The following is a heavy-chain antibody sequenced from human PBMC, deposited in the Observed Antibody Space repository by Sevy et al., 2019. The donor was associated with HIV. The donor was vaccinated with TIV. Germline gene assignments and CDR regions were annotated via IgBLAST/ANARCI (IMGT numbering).Heavy chain of an antibody. CDR3: ARDKGAWIYCSDY. CDR2: ISSSSRTI. CDR1: GFTFSNYN. V-gene: IGHV3-48*02. J-gene: IGHJ4*02. D-gene: IGHD1-1*01. Sequence: GGSLRLSCAASGFTFSNYNMIWVRQAPGKGLEWVSYISSSSRTIYYADSVKGRFTISRDNARNSLYLQMNSLRDEDTAVYYCARDKGAWIYCSDYWGQGTLVTVSS.